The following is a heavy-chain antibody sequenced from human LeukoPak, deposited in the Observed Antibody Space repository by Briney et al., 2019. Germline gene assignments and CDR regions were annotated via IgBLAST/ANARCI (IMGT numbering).Heavy chain of an antibody. CDR3: ARHLESRGLKIFDI. CDR2: IYHSGST. D-gene: IGHD3-16*01. J-gene: IGHJ3*02. V-gene: IGHV4-38-2*01. Sequence: SETLSLTCAVSGYSISSGYYWGWIRQPPGKGLEWIGSIYHSGSTYYNPSLKSRVTISVDTSKNQFSLKLTSVTAADTAVYSCARHLESRGLKIFDIWGQGTMVTVSS. CDR1: GYSISSGYY.